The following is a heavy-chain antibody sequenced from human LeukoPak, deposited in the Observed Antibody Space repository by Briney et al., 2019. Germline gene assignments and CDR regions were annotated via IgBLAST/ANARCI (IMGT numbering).Heavy chain of an antibody. V-gene: IGHV3-23*01. CDR3: AKARYSGSYWWVFDY. D-gene: IGHD1-26*01. J-gene: IGHJ4*02. CDR2: ISGSGGST. CDR1: GFTFSSYA. Sequence: GGSLRLSXAASGFTFSSYAMSWVRQAPGKGLEWVSAISGSGGSTYYADSVKGRFTISRDNSKNTLYLQMNSLRAEDTAVYYCAKARYSGSYWWVFDYWGPGTLVTVSS.